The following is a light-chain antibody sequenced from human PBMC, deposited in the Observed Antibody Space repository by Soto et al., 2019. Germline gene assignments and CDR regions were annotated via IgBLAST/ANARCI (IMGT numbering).Light chain of an antibody. J-gene: IGKJ2*01. V-gene: IGKV1-5*01. CDR3: QQYNSYSRT. CDR2: DAS. CDR1: QSISSW. Sequence: DIQMTQSPSTLSASVGDRVTITCRASQSISSWLAWYQQKPVKAPKLLIYDASSLDSGVPSRFSGSGSGTEFTLTISSLQPDDFATYYCQQYNSYSRTFGQGTKLEIK.